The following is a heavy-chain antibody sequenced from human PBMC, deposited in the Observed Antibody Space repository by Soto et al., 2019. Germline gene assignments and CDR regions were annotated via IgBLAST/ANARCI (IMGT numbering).Heavy chain of an antibody. CDR3: ARNMVVAESDN. J-gene: IGHJ4*02. D-gene: IGHD2-15*01. Sequence: VRSHRLPYAASGFNFSNYAMRWVRQAPGKGLEWVAVISYDGSNKYYADSVKGRFTISRDNSKNTLYLQMNSLRAEDTAVYYCARNMVVAESDNWGQGTLVTVS. V-gene: IGHV3-30-3*01. CDR2: ISYDGSNK. CDR1: GFNFSNYA.